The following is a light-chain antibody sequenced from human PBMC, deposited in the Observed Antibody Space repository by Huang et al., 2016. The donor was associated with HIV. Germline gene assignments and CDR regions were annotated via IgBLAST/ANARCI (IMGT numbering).Light chain of an antibody. Sequence: EVVLTQSPATLSLSPGERATLSCRASQSVTNFLAWYQQKPGQPTRLLIYDASTRATGIPPRFSGSGSGTDFTLTISSLEPEDFAVYYCQQRNDWPPYTFGQGTRLEIK. J-gene: IGKJ2*01. CDR1: QSVTNF. CDR2: DAS. CDR3: QQRNDWPPYT. V-gene: IGKV3-11*01.